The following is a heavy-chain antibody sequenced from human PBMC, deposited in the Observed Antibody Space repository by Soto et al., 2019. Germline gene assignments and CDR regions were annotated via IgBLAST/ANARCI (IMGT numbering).Heavy chain of an antibody. D-gene: IGHD5-12*01. Sequence: SETLCLTCFVSGGSINVNTYYWGWIRQAPGKGLEWIGNVYYSGSTNYNPSLKSRVTMSIDTSKNHFSLNLSSVTAADMAVYYCAREGSYSAYNFAHGIQLWSFDFWGQGALVTVSS. V-gene: IGHV4-39*07. CDR2: VYYSGST. J-gene: IGHJ4*02. CDR1: GGSINVNTYY. CDR3: AREGSYSAYNFAHGIQLWSFDF.